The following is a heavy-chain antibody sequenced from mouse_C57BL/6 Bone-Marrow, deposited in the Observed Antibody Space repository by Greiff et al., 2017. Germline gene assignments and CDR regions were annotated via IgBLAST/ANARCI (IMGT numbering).Heavy chain of an antibody. D-gene: IGHD1-1*01. V-gene: IGHV1-64*01. CDR3: ARYYYGSSFLYYFDY. CDR1: GYTFTSYW. J-gene: IGHJ2*01. Sequence: QVQLQQPGAELVKPGASVKLSCKASGYTFTSYWMHWVKQRPGQGLEWIGMIHPNSGSTNYNEKFKSKATLTVDKSSSTAYMQLSSLTSEDSAVYYGARYYYGSSFLYYFDYWGQGTTLTVSS. CDR2: IHPNSGST.